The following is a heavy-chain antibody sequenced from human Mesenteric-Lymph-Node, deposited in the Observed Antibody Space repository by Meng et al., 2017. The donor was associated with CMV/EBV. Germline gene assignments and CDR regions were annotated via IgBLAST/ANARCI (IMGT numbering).Heavy chain of an antibody. CDR3: ARDRLLGRYSSSSWFDP. D-gene: IGHD6-6*01. V-gene: IGHV1-46*01. Sequence: ASVKVSCKASGYTFTSYYMHWVRQAPGQGLEWMGIINPSGGSTSYAQKFQGRVTMTRDTSTSTVYMELSSLRSEDTAVYYCARDRLLGRYSSSSWFDPWGQGTLVTVSS. CDR1: GYTFTSYY. CDR2: INPSGGST. J-gene: IGHJ5*02.